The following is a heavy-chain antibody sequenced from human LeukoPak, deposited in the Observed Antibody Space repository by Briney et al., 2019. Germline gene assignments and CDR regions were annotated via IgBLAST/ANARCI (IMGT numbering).Heavy chain of an antibody. CDR1: GGSFSDYY. Sequence: SETLSLTCAVYGGSFSDYYWSWIRQPPGKGLEWIGEINHSGSTNYNPPLKSRVTISGDTSKNQFSLKLSSVTAADTAVYYCARGDYGGNTLDYWGQGTLVTVSS. D-gene: IGHD4-17*01. CDR3: ARGDYGGNTLDY. J-gene: IGHJ4*02. V-gene: IGHV4-34*01. CDR2: INHSGST.